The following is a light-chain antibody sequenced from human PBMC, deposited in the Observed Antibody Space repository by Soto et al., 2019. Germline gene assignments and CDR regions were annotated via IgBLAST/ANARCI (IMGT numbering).Light chain of an antibody. J-gene: IGKJ5*01. V-gene: IGKV3-15*01. CDR3: QQYNSWTTIT. CDR1: QSISSK. Sequence: EIVMTQSPATLSVSPGERATLSCRASQSISSKLGWYQQRPGQAPRLLIYGAPTRATGIPAKFSGSGSGTEFTLTISSLQSEDSAVYYCQQYNSWTTITFGQGTRLEIK. CDR2: GAP.